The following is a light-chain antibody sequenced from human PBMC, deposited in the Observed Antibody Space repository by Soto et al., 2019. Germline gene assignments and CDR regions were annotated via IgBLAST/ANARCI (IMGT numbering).Light chain of an antibody. CDR1: SSDTAGYNY. V-gene: IGLV2-14*01. Sequence: QSALTQPASVSGSPGQSITISCTGTSSDTAGYNYVSWYQHHPGRAPQLIIYEVTIRPSGVSNRFSGSKSGNSASLTISGLQAEDEADYYCTSYTTTNTPYVFGSGTKVTVL. CDR3: TSYTTTNTPYV. CDR2: EVT. J-gene: IGLJ1*01.